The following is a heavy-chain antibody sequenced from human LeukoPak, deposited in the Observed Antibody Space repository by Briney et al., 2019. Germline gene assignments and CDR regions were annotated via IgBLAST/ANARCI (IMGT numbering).Heavy chain of an antibody. V-gene: IGHV3-23*01. Sequence: PGGSLRLSCAASGFTFSSYAMNWVRQAPGKGLEWVSAISGSGGSTYYADSVKGRFTISRDNSKNTLYLQMNSLRAEDTAVYYCANVEMATMGFDYWGQGTLVTVSS. CDR1: GFTFSSYA. CDR2: ISGSGGST. D-gene: IGHD5-24*01. CDR3: ANVEMATMGFDY. J-gene: IGHJ4*02.